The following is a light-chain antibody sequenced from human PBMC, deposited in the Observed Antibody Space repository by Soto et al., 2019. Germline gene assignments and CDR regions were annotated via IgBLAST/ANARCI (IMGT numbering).Light chain of an antibody. CDR1: SSDGDDYKD. CDR2: EVT. V-gene: IGLV2-14*01. Sequence: QSALTQPASVSGSPGQSITISCTGISSDGDDYKDVSWYQQHPGKAPKLMIYEVTYRPSGVSNRFSGSKSGNTASLTISGLQAEDEADYNCSSYTSTTTVFGTGTKLTVL. CDR3: SSYTSTTTV. J-gene: IGLJ1*01.